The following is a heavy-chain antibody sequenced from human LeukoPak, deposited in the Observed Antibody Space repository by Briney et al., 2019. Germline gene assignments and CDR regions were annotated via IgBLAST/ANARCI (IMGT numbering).Heavy chain of an antibody. CDR3: ARKGDSEIYYYYGMDV. J-gene: IGHJ6*02. CDR2: IYSGGST. V-gene: IGHV3-66*01. D-gene: IGHD1-26*01. Sequence: GGSLRLSCAASGFTVSSNCMSWVRQAPGKGLEWVSVIYSGGSTYYADSVKGRFTISRDNSKNTLYLQMNSLRAEDTAVYYCARKGDSEIYYYYGMDVWGQGTTVTVSS. CDR1: GFTVSSNC.